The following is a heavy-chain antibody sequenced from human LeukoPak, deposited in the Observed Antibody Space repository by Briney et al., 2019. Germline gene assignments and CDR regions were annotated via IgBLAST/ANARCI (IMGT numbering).Heavy chain of an antibody. V-gene: IGHV4-61*02. CDR2: IYTSGST. CDR1: GGSISSGTYY. Sequence: SETLSLTCTVSGGSISSGTYYWSWIRQPAGKGLEWIGRIYTSGSTKYNPSLKSRVTISVDTSKNQFSLKLSSVTAADTAVYYCARCIAETWWYFDLWGRGTLVTVSS. J-gene: IGHJ2*01. D-gene: IGHD6-13*01. CDR3: ARCIAETWWYFDL.